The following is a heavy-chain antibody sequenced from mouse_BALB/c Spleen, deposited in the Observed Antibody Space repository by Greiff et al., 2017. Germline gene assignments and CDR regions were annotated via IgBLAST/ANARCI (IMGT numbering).Heavy chain of an antibody. Sequence: SGAELARPGASVKLSCKASGYTFTSYWMQWVKQRPGQGLEWIGAIYPGDGDTRYTQKFKGKATLTADKSSSTAYMQLSSLASEDSAVYYCAREGITTATWDYWGQGTTLTVSS. J-gene: IGHJ2*01. CDR2: IYPGDGDT. CDR3: AREGITTATWDY. CDR1: GYTFTSYW. D-gene: IGHD1-2*01. V-gene: IGHV1-87*01.